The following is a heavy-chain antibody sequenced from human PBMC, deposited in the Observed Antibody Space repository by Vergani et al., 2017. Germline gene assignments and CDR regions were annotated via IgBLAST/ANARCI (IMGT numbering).Heavy chain of an antibody. CDR2: IYSGDET. D-gene: IGHD3-10*01. J-gene: IGHJ5*02. V-gene: IGHV3-66*01. Sequence: ELQLVESGGGLVQPGGSLRLSCAASGSTVSGNYMTWVRQAPGKGLEWVSRIYSGDETYYAASVKGRVTIARDTSKNTLHLQLNNLRVADTAVYYCARGNYYGSGTYVDPWGQGTLVTVSS. CDR3: ARGNYYGSGTYVDP. CDR1: GSTVSGNY.